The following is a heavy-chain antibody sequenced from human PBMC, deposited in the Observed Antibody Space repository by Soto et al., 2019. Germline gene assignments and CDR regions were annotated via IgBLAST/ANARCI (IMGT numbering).Heavy chain of an antibody. CDR1: GGTLSSLV. CDR2: IILIFGTA. J-gene: IGHJ4*02. V-gene: IGHV1-69*01. CDR3: ARAVTAMECFDY. Sequence: QVQLFQPGAGVKRLGPSVKVSCRPSGGTLSSLVITWVRQAPGKGFEWMGGIILIFGTANYAQKFQGRVTITADESTRTAYMELSSLRSEDTAVYYCARAVTAMECFDYWGQGTLVTVSS. D-gene: IGHD5-18*01.